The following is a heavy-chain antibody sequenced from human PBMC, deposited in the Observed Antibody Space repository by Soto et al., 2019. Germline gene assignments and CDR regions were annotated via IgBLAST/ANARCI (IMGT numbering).Heavy chain of an antibody. CDR2: IYYSGST. CDR1: VGSISSTTYY. CDR3: ARHWYS. V-gene: IGHV4-39*01. J-gene: IGHJ4*02. Sequence: SETLSLTCTVSVGSISSTTYYWGWIRQPPGKGLEWIGSIYYSGSTYYNPSLKSRVTVSVDTSKNHFSLKLSSVTAADTAVYYCARHWYSWGQGTLVTVSS.